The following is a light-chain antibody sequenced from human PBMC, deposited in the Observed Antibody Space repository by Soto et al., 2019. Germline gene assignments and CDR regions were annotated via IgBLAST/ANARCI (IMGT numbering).Light chain of an antibody. CDR1: QTISTW. V-gene: IGKV1-5*03. CDR3: QQYHSYPWT. Sequence: IQRTKSPSTLSASVGDRVTFTCRASQTISTWLAWYQQKPGEAPKLLIYQASTLEVGVPSRLSASGPGTDFTRTINAPQSAYYATYHCQQYHSYPWTCGQGTKV. CDR2: QAS. J-gene: IGKJ1*01.